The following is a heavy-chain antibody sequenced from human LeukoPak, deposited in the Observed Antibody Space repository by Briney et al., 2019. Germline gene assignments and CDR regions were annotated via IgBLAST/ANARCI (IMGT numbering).Heavy chain of an antibody. V-gene: IGHV4-4*09. Sequence: SETLSLTCTVSGGSISSCYWSWIRQPPGKGLEWIGYIYTTGSTNYNPSLKSRVTISVDTSKNQFSLRLSSVTAADTAVYYCARLFSGYDSSWFDPWGQGTLVTVSS. J-gene: IGHJ5*02. CDR2: IYTTGST. CDR3: ARLFSGYDSSWFDP. CDR1: GGSISSCY. D-gene: IGHD5-12*01.